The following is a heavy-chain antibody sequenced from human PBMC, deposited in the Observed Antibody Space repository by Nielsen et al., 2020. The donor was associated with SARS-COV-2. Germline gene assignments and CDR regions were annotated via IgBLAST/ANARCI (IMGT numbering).Heavy chain of an antibody. J-gene: IGHJ6*03. V-gene: IGHV4-34*01. CDR3: ARRGQQLVRGKSYYYIDV. D-gene: IGHD6-6*01. Sequence: SETLSLTCAVYGGSFSGYYWSWIRQPPGKGLEWIGEINHSGSTNYNPSLKSRVTISVDTSKNQFSLKLSSVTAADTAVYYCARRGQQLVRGKSYYYIDVWGKGTTVTVSS. CDR2: INHSGST. CDR1: GGSFSGYY.